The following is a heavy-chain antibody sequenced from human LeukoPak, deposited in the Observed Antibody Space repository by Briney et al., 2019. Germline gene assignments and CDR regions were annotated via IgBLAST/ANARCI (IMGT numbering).Heavy chain of an antibody. V-gene: IGHV1-8*03. J-gene: IGHJ4*02. CDR2: MNPNSGNT. CDR1: GYTFTSYD. D-gene: IGHD3-22*01. Sequence: ASVKVSCKASGYTFTSYDINWVRQATGQGLEWMGWMNPNSGNTGYAQKFQGRVTITRNTSISTAYMELSSLRSEDTAVYYCVKVSYYYESSGYYVMNYFDYWGQGTLVTVSS. CDR3: VKVSYYYESSGYYVMNYFDY.